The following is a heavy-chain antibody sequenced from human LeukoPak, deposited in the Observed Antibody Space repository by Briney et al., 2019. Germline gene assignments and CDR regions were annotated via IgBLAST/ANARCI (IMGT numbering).Heavy chain of an antibody. V-gene: IGHV4-59*01. CDR2: LFYSGST. CDR1: GGSISSYY. CDR3: ATVAVIRGVTYFDY. Sequence: SETLSLTCTVSGGSISSYYWSWIRQPPGKGLEWIAYLFYSGSTDYNPSLESRVTISVDTSKNQFSLKLRSVTAADTAVYYCATVAVIRGVTYFDYWGQGTLVTISS. D-gene: IGHD3-10*01. J-gene: IGHJ4*02.